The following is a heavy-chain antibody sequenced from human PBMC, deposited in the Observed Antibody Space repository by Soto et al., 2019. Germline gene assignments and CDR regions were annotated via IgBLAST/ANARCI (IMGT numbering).Heavy chain of an antibody. J-gene: IGHJ3*02. Sequence: QVQLVQSGAEVKKPGSSVKVSCKASGGTFSSYAISWVRQAPGQGLEWMGGIIPIFGTANYAQKFQGRVTITADESTGTAYMELSSLRSEDTAVYYCARDKERAYYYDSSGYYPDAFDIWGQGTMVTVSS. CDR1: GGTFSSYA. V-gene: IGHV1-69*01. CDR2: IIPIFGTA. D-gene: IGHD3-22*01. CDR3: ARDKERAYYYDSSGYYPDAFDI.